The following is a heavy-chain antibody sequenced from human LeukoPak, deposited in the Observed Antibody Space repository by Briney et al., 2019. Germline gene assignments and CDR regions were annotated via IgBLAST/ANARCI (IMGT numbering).Heavy chain of an antibody. Sequence: GESLKISCKASGYTFTNYWIGWVRQMPGKGLEWMGIIYPGDSDTRYSPSFQGQVTISADKSISTAYLQWSSLKASDTAMYYCARHGERGYSYGPHDAFDIWGQGTMVTVSS. CDR2: IYPGDSDT. CDR1: GYTFTNYW. D-gene: IGHD5-18*01. CDR3: ARHGERGYSYGPHDAFDI. V-gene: IGHV5-51*01. J-gene: IGHJ3*02.